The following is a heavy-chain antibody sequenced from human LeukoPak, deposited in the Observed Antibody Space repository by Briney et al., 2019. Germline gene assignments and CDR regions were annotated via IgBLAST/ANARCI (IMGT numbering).Heavy chain of an antibody. D-gene: IGHD6-13*01. CDR2: IIPIFGTA. CDR3: ARGIAAARSSDFDY. J-gene: IGHJ4*03. V-gene: IGHV1-69*05. Sequence: SVKVSCKASGGTFSSYAISWVRQGPGQGLEWMGGIIPIFGTANYAQKFQGRVTITTDESTSTAYTELSSLRSEDTAVYYCARGIAAARSSDFDYWGQGTTVTVSS. CDR1: GGTFSSYA.